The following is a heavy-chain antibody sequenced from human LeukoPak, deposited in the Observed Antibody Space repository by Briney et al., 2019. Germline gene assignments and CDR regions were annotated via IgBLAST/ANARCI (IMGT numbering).Heavy chain of an antibody. CDR1: GSSFSEYW. V-gene: IGHV3-7*01. Sequence: TGGSLRLSCGASGSSFSEYWMSWVRQAPGKGLEWVANIKYDGSDKNYVEAVKGRFIISRDNAQKAVYLQMNSLRVDDTAGYCCARGAEWRDYWGQGTLVSVSS. CDR3: ARGAEWRDY. J-gene: IGHJ4*02. CDR2: IKYDGSDK. D-gene: IGHD3-3*01.